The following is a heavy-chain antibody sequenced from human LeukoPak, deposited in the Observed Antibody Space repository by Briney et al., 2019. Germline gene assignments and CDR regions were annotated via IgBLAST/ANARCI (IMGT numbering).Heavy chain of an antibody. V-gene: IGHV5-51*01. CDR3: ARWDYDILTGYWQGYFDY. CDR1: GYSFTSYW. Sequence: GESLKISCKGSGYSFTSYWIGWVRQTPGKGLEWMGFIYPGDSDTRYSPSFQGQVTISADKSISTAYLQWSSLKASDTAMYYCARWDYDILTGYWQGYFDYWGQGTLVTVSS. CDR2: IYPGDSDT. J-gene: IGHJ4*02. D-gene: IGHD3-9*01.